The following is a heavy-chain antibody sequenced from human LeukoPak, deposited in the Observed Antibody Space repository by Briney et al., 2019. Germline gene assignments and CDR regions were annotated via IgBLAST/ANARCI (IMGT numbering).Heavy chain of an antibody. V-gene: IGHV4-4*07. CDR3: ARDRYAGRDGHSGLAYYYMDV. Sequence: SETLSLTCTVSGGSIRGYFWSWIRQPAGKGLEWIGRIYSPGTTSYNPSLKSRVTMSVDTSNNQLSLTLSTVTASDSALYYCARDRYAGRDGHSGLAYYYMDVWGKGATVTVSS. CDR2: IYSPGTT. CDR1: GGSIRGYF. J-gene: IGHJ6*03. D-gene: IGHD5-24*01.